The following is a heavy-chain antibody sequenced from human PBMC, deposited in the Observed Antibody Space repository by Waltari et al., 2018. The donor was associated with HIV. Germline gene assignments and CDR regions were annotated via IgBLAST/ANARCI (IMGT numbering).Heavy chain of an antibody. CDR3: ARGHRVAASKRRSVMKTAFRLDP. Sequence: QVQLQQWGVGLLKPPETLSLTCAVYGSSLSGYYWTWIRQSPKKGLEWIGEVDHSGITRYNPSLRMRVIIALDTSKQQFSRKLTSLTAADTAVYLFARGHRVAASKRRSVMKTAFRLDPWSQGDLITVSS. J-gene: IGHJ5*02. D-gene: IGHD2-21*02. V-gene: IGHV4-34*02. CDR1: GSSLSGYY. CDR2: VDHSGIT.